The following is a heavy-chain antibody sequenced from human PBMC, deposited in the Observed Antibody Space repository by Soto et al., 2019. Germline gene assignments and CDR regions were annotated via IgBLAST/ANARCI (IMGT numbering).Heavy chain of an antibody. Sequence: SETLSLTCTVSGISINNYYWTWFRQPPGKRLESFAAIYHSGNTNYTPSPKSRVTFAVDTSNNQFSLSLTSVTAADTAVYFCAKVVTGGHLDYWGQGTLVTVSS. CDR1: GISINNYY. CDR2: IYHSGNT. CDR3: AKVVTGGHLDY. J-gene: IGHJ4*02. V-gene: IGHV4-59*01. D-gene: IGHD2-21*02.